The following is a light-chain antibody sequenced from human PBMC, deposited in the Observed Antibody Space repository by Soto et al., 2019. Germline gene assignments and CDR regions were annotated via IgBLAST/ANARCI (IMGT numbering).Light chain of an antibody. CDR3: QQYNSYSVT. CDR2: DAS. Sequence: DITMTQSPSTLSASVGDRVTITCRASQSISSWLAWYQQKPGKAPKVLIFDASSLESGVPSRFSGSGSATEFTLTISSLQPDDFATYYCQQYNSYSVTFGQGTRVAIK. V-gene: IGKV1-5*01. J-gene: IGKJ5*01. CDR1: QSISSW.